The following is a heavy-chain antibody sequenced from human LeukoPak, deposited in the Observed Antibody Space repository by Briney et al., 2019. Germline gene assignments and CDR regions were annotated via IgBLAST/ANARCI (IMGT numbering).Heavy chain of an antibody. CDR3: ARDGGDCSGDSCYVDY. D-gene: IGHD2-15*01. J-gene: IGHJ4*02. CDR1: GFTFDDYG. CDR2: IKWNGGST. V-gene: IGHV3-20*04. Sequence: GGSLRLSCAASGFTFDDYGMSWVRQAPGKGLEWVSSIKWNGGSTGYADSVKGRFTISRDNAKNSLYLQMNSLRAEDTALYYCARDGGDCSGDSCYVDYWGQGTLVTVSS.